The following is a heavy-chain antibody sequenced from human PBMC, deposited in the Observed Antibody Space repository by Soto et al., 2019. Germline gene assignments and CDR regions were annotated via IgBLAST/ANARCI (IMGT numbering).Heavy chain of an antibody. V-gene: IGHV1-46*01. D-gene: IGHD6-6*01. CDR2: INPSGGST. J-gene: IGHJ6*02. CDR1: GYTFTSYY. CDR3: ARIASSSSDYYYYGMDV. Sequence: ASVKVSCKASGYTFTSYYMHWVRQAPGQGPEWMGIINPSGGSTSYAQKFQGRVTMTRDTSTSTVYMELSSLRSEDTAVYYCARIASSSSDYYYYGMDVWGQGTTVTVSS.